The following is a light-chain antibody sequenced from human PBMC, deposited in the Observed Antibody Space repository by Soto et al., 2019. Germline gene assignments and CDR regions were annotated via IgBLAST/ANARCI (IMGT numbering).Light chain of an antibody. CDR1: ESISGW. V-gene: IGKV1-5*03. J-gene: IGKJ1*01. CDR2: KVS. Sequence: DIQMTQSPSTLSASIGDRVTITCRASESISGWLAWYQQKPGKAPKLLISKVSSLESGVPSRFSGTGSETEFALNVGILQPDEFAIYECQQHHSLWTFGQGTKVEIK. CDR3: QQHHSLWT.